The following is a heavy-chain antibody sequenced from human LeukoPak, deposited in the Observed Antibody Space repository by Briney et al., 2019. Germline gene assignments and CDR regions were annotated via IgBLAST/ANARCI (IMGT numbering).Heavy chain of an antibody. CDR3: AKYGAPGWSGYCDY. CDR1: GFIFSNYA. J-gene: IGHJ4*02. V-gene: IGHV3-23*01. Sequence: GGSLRLSCAASGFIFSNYAMTWVRQAPGKGLEWVSSISGNAGSTYYIDSVKGRFTISRDNSKNTLFLQMNSLRAEDTGMYYCAKYGAPGWSGYCDYWGQGTRVTVSS. CDR2: ISGNAGST. D-gene: IGHD4/OR15-4a*01.